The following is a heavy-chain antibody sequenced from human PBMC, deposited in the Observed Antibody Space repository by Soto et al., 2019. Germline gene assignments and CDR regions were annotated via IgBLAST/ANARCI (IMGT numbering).Heavy chain of an antibody. CDR2: IYHSGST. CDR3: ASAPEYYYDSSGSDAFDI. D-gene: IGHD3-22*01. CDR1: GYSISSGYY. V-gene: IGHV4-38-2*01. J-gene: IGHJ3*02. Sequence: SETLSLTCAVSGYSISSGYYWGWIRQPPGKGLEWIGSIYHSGSTYYNPSLKSRVTISVDTSKNQFSLKLSSVTAADTAVYYCASAPEYYYDSSGSDAFDIWGQGTMVTVSS.